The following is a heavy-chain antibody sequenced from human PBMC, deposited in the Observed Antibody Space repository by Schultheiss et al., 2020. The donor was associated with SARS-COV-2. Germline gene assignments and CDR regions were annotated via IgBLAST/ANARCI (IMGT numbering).Heavy chain of an antibody. D-gene: IGHD6-25*01. CDR3: ARAGGKYYYYYGMDV. V-gene: IGHV3-30*01. CDR2: ISYDGSNK. Sequence: GGSLKISCAASGFTFSSYAIHWVRQAPGKGLEWVTLISYDGSNKYYADSVKGRFTISRDNSKNTLYLQMNSLRAEDTAVYYCARAGGKYYYYYGMDVWGHGTSVTVSS. CDR1: GFTFSSYA. J-gene: IGHJ6*02.